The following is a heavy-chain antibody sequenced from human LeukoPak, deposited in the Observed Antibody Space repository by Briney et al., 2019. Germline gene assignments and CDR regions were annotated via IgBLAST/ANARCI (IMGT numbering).Heavy chain of an antibody. CDR3: ATQTRIVGATKTIDY. CDR1: GGSTSSSSYY. CDR2: IYYRGST. V-gene: IGHV4-39*01. Sequence: PSETLSLTCTVSGGSTSSSSYYSGWIRQPPGKWLGWIGSIYYRGSTYYNPSLKSRVTISVDTSNNQFSLKLSSVTAADTAVYYCATQTRIVGATKTIDYWGQGTLVTVSS. J-gene: IGHJ4*02. D-gene: IGHD1-26*01.